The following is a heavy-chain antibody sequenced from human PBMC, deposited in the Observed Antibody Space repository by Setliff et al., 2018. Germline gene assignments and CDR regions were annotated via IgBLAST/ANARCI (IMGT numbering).Heavy chain of an antibody. J-gene: IGHJ6*03. CDR3: ARVRDCSGGICHRGFHHYMDV. CDR1: GGTFSSYA. Sequence: ASVKVSCKASGGTFSSYAIDWVRQTPGQGLEWMGGIIPMFGTTNYAQRFRGRVTITADESTTTAYLELSSLRSEDTAVYYCARVRDCSGGICHRGFHHYMDVWGKGATVTVSS. D-gene: IGHD2-15*01. V-gene: IGHV1-69*13. CDR2: IIPMFGTT.